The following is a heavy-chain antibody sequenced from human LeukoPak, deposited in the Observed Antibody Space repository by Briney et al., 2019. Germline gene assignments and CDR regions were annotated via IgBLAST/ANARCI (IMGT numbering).Heavy chain of an antibody. Sequence: GASLRLSCAASGFTFSSYAMSWVRQTPGKGLEWVSAISGSGGSTYYADSVKGRFTISRDNSKNTLYLQMNSLRAEETAVYYYAKDPWYYYDSSCYLAGAPRGFFDYWGQGTLVTVSS. CDR3: AKDPWYYYDSSCYLAGAPRGFFDY. J-gene: IGHJ4*02. CDR2: ISGSGGST. D-gene: IGHD3-22*01. V-gene: IGHV3-23*01. CDR1: GFTFSSYA.